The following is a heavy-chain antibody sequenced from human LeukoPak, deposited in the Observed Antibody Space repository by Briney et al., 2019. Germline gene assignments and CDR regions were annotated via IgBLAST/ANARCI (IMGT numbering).Heavy chain of an antibody. J-gene: IGHJ4*02. CDR1: GYTFIIYE. CDR2: MRPRYGNT. V-gene: IGHV1-8*03. D-gene: IGHD3-10*01. CDR3: ARVGAGEGGIDY. Sequence: ASVKVSCKASGYTFIIYEIQWVRQAPGQGLEWVGWMRPRYGNTAYAQSFQGRVTITRDTSIETVYMELSGLRSEDTAVYYCARVGAGEGGIDYWAQGTLITVSS.